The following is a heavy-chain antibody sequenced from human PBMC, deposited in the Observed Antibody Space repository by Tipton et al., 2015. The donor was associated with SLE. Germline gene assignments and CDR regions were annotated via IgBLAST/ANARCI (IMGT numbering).Heavy chain of an antibody. V-gene: IGHV4-59*11. CDR3: ARPRSQFFNY. CDR2: IHYSGSA. CDR1: GDSISGPY. Sequence: TLSLTCSVSGDSISGPYWSWIRQSPEKGLEWIGYIHYSGSASYNPSLKSRVTISLDRSKNKFSLELNSVTVADTAVYYCARPRSQFFNYWAQGTLVTVSS. J-gene: IGHJ4*02.